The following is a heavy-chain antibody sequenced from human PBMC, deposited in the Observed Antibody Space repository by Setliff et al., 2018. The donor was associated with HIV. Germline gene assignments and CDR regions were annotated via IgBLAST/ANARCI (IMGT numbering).Heavy chain of an antibody. CDR1: GYTFTAYY. Sequence: ASVKVSCKASGYTFTAYYMHWVRQAPGQGLEWMGWIYPNSGGTKYAQKFQGRVTMTRDTSISTAYMELSRPRSDDTAVYYCARENSGYRAFDYWGQATLVTVSS. J-gene: IGHJ4*02. CDR3: ARENSGYRAFDY. CDR2: IYPNSGGT. V-gene: IGHV1-2*02. D-gene: IGHD3-22*01.